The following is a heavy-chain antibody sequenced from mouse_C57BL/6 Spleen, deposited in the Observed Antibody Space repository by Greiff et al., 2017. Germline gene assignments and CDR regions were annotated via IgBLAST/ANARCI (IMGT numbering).Heavy chain of an antibody. V-gene: IGHV14-4*01. J-gene: IGHJ2*01. CDR3: TTGGTSSYLDY. D-gene: IGHD1-1*02. CDR1: GFNIKDDY. CDR2: IDPENGDT. Sequence: VQLQQSGAELVRPGASVKLSCTASGFNIKDDYMDWVKQRPEQGLEWIGWIDPENGDTEYASKFQGKATITADTSSNTAYLQLSSLTSEDTAVYYCTTGGTSSYLDYWGQGTTLTVSS.